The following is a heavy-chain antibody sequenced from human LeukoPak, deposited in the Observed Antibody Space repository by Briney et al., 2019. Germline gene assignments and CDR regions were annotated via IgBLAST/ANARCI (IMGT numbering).Heavy chain of an antibody. CDR3: AKDTMWKAVAGVDY. CDR1: GFTFSSYE. V-gene: IGHV3-48*03. Sequence: LAGGSLRLSCAASGFTFSSYEMNWVRQAPGKGLEWVSYISSSGSTIYYADSVKGRFTISRDNSKNTLYLQMNSLRAEDTAVYYCAKDTMWKAVAGVDYWGQGTLVTVSS. D-gene: IGHD6-19*01. CDR2: ISSSGSTI. J-gene: IGHJ4*02.